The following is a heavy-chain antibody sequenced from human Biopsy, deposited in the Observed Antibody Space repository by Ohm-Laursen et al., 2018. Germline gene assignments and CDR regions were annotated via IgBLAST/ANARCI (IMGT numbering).Heavy chain of an antibody. J-gene: IGHJ4*02. V-gene: IGHV1-2*02. CDR2: INCKTGAT. CDR1: SYTFTDYN. CDR3: ARDPLNGHKHFDY. D-gene: IGHD2-8*01. Sequence: ASVKVSCKASSYTFTDYNIHWMRQAPGQGLEWLGYINCKTGATNYAQKFLGTVTMTRDTSISTAYLALGSLRSADTAIYYCARDPLNGHKHFDYWGQGSLVTVSS.